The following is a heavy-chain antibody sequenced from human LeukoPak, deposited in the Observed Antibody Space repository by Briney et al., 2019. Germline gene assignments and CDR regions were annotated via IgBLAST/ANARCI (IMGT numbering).Heavy chain of an antibody. J-gene: IGHJ4*02. V-gene: IGHV1-2*02. D-gene: IGHD3-3*01. Sequence: GASVKVSCKASGYTFTGYYMHWVRQAPGQGLEWMGWINPNSGGTNYAQKFQGRVTMTRDTSISTAYMELSRLRSDDTAVYYCARVTYYDFWSGYYTVRPFDYWGQGTLVTVSS. CDR3: ARVTYYDFWSGYYTVRPFDY. CDR2: INPNSGGT. CDR1: GYTFTGYY.